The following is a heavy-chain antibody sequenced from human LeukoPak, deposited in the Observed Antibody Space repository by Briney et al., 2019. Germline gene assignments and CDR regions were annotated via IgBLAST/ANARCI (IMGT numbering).Heavy chain of an antibody. V-gene: IGHV3-74*01. CDR1: GFTVNTYW. CDR2: INVEGNYF. CDR3: ARDRQYYYGSGNERGYFDY. Sequence: GGSLRLSCAASGFTVNTYWMHWVRQAPGKGLDWVARINVEGNYFDYAESVKGRFTISRDSGKNSLYLQMNSLRAEDTAVYYCARDRQYYYGSGNERGYFDYWGQGALVTVSS. D-gene: IGHD3-10*01. J-gene: IGHJ4*02.